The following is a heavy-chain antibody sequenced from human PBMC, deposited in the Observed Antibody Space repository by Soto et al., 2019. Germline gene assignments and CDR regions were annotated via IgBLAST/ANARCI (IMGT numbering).Heavy chain of an antibody. J-gene: IGHJ4*02. CDR3: AKDVAAAGMSFFAY. CDR1: VGSVSGYY. CDR2: INHSGST. V-gene: IGHV4-34*01. Sequence: SESLALSCAVYVGSVSGYYWSWIRQPPGKGLEWIGEINHSGSTNYNPSLKSRVTISVDTSKNQFSLKLSSVTAADTVVYYCAKDVAAAGMSFFAYWGQGTLVTVSS. D-gene: IGHD6-13*01.